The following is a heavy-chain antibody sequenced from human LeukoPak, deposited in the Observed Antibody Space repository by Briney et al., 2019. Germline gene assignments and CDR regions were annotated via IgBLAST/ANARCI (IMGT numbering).Heavy chain of an antibody. CDR1: GGSLSGYY. V-gene: IGHV4-34*01. CDR2: INHSGST. Sequence: PSETLSLTCAVYGGSLSGYYWSWIRQPPGKGLEWIGEINHSGSTNYNPSLKSRVTISVDTSKNQFSLKLSSVTAADTAVYYCAKDKWELPEVSYWGQGTLVTVSS. D-gene: IGHD1-26*01. J-gene: IGHJ4*02. CDR3: AKDKWELPEVSY.